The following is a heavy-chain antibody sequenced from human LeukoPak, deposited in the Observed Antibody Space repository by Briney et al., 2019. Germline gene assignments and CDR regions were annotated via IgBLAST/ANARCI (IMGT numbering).Heavy chain of an antibody. CDR2: ITSSSSTI. CDR3: ARDPFYDSSGYILFDD. Sequence: PGGSLRLSCAASGFTFRSYSMNWVRQAPGKGLEWVSYITSSSSTIYYADSVKGRFTISRDNAKNSLYLQMNSLRAEDTAVYYCARDPFYDSSGYILFDDWGQGTLVTVSS. CDR1: GFTFRSYS. D-gene: IGHD3-22*01. V-gene: IGHV3-48*04. J-gene: IGHJ4*02.